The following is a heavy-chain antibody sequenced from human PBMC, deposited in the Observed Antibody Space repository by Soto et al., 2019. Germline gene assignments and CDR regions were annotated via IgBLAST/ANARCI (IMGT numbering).Heavy chain of an antibody. D-gene: IGHD2-15*01. J-gene: IGHJ4*02. Sequence: QLQLQESGSGLVKPSQTLSLTCAVSGGSISSGGYSWSWIRQPPGKGLEWIGYIYHSGSTYYNPSRXXRVTILVDRSKNQFSLKLSSVTAADTAVYYCARGEVVALGYWGQGTLVTVSS. CDR3: ARGEVVALGY. CDR2: IYHSGST. CDR1: GGSISSGGYS. V-gene: IGHV4-30-2*01.